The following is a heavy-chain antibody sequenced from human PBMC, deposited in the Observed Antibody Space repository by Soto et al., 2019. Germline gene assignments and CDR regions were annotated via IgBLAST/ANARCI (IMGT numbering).Heavy chain of an antibody. CDR1: GGTFSGYI. CDR2: IIPILGIA. Sequence: SVKVSCKASGGTFSGYIISWGRQAPGQGLEWMGRIIPILGIANYAQKFQGRVTITADKSTSTAYMELSSLRSEDTAVYYCARGGRDIVVVPAAMIYYYYYMDVWGKGTTVTVSS. CDR3: ARGGRDIVVVPAAMIYYYYYMDV. V-gene: IGHV1-69*02. D-gene: IGHD2-2*01. J-gene: IGHJ6*03.